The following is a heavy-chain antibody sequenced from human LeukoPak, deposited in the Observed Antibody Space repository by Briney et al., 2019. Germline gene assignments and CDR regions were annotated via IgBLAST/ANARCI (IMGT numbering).Heavy chain of an antibody. CDR1: GYTFTGYY. CDR3: AREMDSSSAPTFDY. D-gene: IGHD6-6*01. V-gene: IGHV1-2*02. J-gene: IGHJ4*02. Sequence: GASVKVSCKASGYTFTGYYMHWVRQAPGQGLEWMGWINPNSGGTNYAQKFQGRVTMTRDTSISTACMELSRLRSDDTAVYYCAREMDSSSAPTFDYWGQGTLVTVSS. CDR2: INPNSGGT.